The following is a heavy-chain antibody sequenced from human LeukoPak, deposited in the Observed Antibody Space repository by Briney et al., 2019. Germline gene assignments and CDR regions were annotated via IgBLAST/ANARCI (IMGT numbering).Heavy chain of an antibody. CDR1: EFTFSSYH. J-gene: IGHJ5*02. CDR3: ARGPLGGYNSAWFDP. D-gene: IGHD5-24*01. Sequence: RSGGSLRLSCAASEFTFSSYHMNWVRQAPGKGLEWVSFISSSTSYIYYADSGKGRFTIPRDNAKNSLYLQMNSLRVEDTAVYYCARGPLGGYNSAWFDPWGQGTLVTVSS. V-gene: IGHV3-21*01. CDR2: ISSSTSYI.